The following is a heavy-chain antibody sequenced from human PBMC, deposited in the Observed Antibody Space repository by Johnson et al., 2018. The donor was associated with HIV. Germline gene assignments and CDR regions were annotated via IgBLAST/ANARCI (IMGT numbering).Heavy chain of an antibody. CDR2: IGTAGDT. D-gene: IGHD3-10*01. CDR3: ANSMVRGVIGAFDI. J-gene: IGHJ3*02. Sequence: QLVESGGGLVKPGGSLRLSCAASGFTFSSYDMHWVRQATGKGLEWVSAIGTAGDTYYPGSVKGRFTISRDNSKNTLYLQMNSLRAEDTAVYYCANSMVRGVIGAFDIWGQGTMVTVSS. V-gene: IGHV3-13*01. CDR1: GFTFSSYD.